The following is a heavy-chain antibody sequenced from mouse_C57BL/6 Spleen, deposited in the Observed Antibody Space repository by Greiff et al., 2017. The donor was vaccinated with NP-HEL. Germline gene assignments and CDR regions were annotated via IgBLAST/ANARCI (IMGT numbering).Heavy chain of an antibody. CDR2: ISSGSSTI. Sequence: EVKLVESGGGLVKPGGSLKLSCAASGFTFSDYGMHWVRQAPEKGLEWVAYISSGSSTIYYADTVKGRFTISRDNAKNTLFLQMTSLRSEDTAMYYCAKGITTVERGIAYWGQGTLVTVSA. J-gene: IGHJ3*01. CDR3: AKGITTVERGIAY. CDR1: GFTFSDYG. D-gene: IGHD1-1*01. V-gene: IGHV5-17*01.